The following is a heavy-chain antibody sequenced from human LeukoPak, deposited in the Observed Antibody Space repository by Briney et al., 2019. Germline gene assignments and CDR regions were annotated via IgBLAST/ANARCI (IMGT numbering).Heavy chain of an antibody. CDR3: ARDMQLST. J-gene: IGHJ3*01. CDR1: GFTVSSSY. V-gene: IGHV3-66*01. Sequence: PGGSLRLSCAASGFTVSSSYMSWVRQAPGKGLEWVSIISSAGTTYYADSVKGRFTISRDNSKNTVYLQVNSLRDEDTAVYYCARDMQLSTWGLGTMVTVSS. D-gene: IGHD3-16*02. CDR2: ISSAGTT.